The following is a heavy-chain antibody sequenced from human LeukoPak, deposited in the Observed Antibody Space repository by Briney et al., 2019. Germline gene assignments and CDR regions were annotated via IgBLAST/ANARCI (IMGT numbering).Heavy chain of an antibody. D-gene: IGHD2-2*02. Sequence: GGSLRLSCAASGFTFSSYSMNWVRQAPGKGLEWVSAISGSGGSTYYADSVKGRFTISRDNSKNTLYLQMNSLRAEDTAIYYCAKSDCTSTSCYTIDFWGQGTLVTVSS. CDR1: GFTFSSYS. J-gene: IGHJ4*02. V-gene: IGHV3-23*01. CDR2: ISGSGGST. CDR3: AKSDCTSTSCYTIDF.